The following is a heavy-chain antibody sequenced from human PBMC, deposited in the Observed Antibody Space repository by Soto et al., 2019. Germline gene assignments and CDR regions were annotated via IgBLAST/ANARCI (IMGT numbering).Heavy chain of an antibody. Sequence: SGPTLVNPTQTLTLTCTFSGFSLSTSGMCVSWIRQPPGKALEWLALIDWDDDKYYSTSLKTRLTISKNTSKNQVVLTMTKMDPVASATYYCARTTRAIFGVVTSSYVMDVWGQGTTVIVSS. J-gene: IGHJ6*02. V-gene: IGHV2-70*01. CDR1: GFSLSTSGMC. CDR3: ARTTRAIFGVVTSSYVMDV. CDR2: IDWDDDK. D-gene: IGHD3-3*01.